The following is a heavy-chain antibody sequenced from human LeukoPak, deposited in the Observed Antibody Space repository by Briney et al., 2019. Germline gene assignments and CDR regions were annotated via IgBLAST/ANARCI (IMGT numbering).Heavy chain of an antibody. J-gene: IGHJ6*02. V-gene: IGHV3-66*01. CDR1: GFTVSSNY. D-gene: IGHD3-10*01. Sequence: GGSLRLSCAASGFTVSSNYMSWVRQAPGKGLEWVSVIYSGGSTYYADSVKGRFTISRDNSKNTLYLQMNSLRAEDTAVYYCAKFVTMVRGVIIPGYYGMDVWGQGTTVTVSS. CDR3: AKFVTMVRGVIIPGYYGMDV. CDR2: IYSGGST.